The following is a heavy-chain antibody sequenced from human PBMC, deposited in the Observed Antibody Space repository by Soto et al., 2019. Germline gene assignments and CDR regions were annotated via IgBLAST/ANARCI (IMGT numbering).Heavy chain of an antibody. Sequence: SETLSLTCAVYGGSFSGYYWSWIRQPPGKGLEWIGEINHSGSTNYNPSLKSRVTISVDTSKNQFSLKLSSVTAADTAVYYCARGVHVDIVAKGGYGMDVWGQGTTVTVSS. D-gene: IGHD5-12*01. CDR2: INHSGST. CDR3: ARGVHVDIVAKGGYGMDV. V-gene: IGHV4-34*01. J-gene: IGHJ6*02. CDR1: GGSFSGYY.